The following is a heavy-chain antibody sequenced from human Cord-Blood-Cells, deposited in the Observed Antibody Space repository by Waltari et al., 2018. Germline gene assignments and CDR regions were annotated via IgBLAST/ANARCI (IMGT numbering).Heavy chain of an antibody. CDR3: AGRPGIAVAGTNYWYFDL. CDR2: INHSGST. J-gene: IGHJ2*01. Sequence: QVQLQQWGAGLLKPSETLSLTCAVYGGSFSGYYWSWIRQPPGKGLEWIGEINHSGSTNYNTPLKRRFTISVDTSKNQCSLKLSSVTAADTAVYYCAGRPGIAVAGTNYWYFDLWGRGTLVTVSS. D-gene: IGHD6-19*01. V-gene: IGHV4-34*01. CDR1: GGSFSGYY.